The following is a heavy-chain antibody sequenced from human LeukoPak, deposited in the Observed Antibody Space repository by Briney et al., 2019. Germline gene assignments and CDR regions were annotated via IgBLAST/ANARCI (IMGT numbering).Heavy chain of an antibody. D-gene: IGHD5-18*01. V-gene: IGHV4-59*12. CDR1: GGSISSYY. Sequence: SETLSLTCTVSGGSISSYYWSWIRQPPGKGLEWIGYIYYSGSTNYNPSLKSRVTISVDTSKNQFSLKLSSVTAADTAVYYCARVNVDTAMGNAFDIWGQGTMVTVSS. J-gene: IGHJ3*02. CDR2: IYYSGST. CDR3: ARVNVDTAMGNAFDI.